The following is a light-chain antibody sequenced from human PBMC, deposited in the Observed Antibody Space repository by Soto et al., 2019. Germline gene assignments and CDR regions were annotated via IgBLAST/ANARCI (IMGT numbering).Light chain of an antibody. CDR2: AAS. V-gene: IGKV1-17*01. J-gene: IGKJ1*01. Sequence: DLQMTQSPSSLSASVGDRVTITCRASQGIGNDLGWYQQKPGKAPNRLIYAASSLQSGVPLRFSGSGSGTEFTLTISSLHPEDFATYYCLQHNSYPRTFGQGTKVEIK. CDR3: LQHNSYPRT. CDR1: QGIGND.